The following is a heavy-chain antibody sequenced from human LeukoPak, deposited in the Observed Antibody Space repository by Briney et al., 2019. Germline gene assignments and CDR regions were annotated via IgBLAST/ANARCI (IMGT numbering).Heavy chain of an antibody. CDR2: IRYEGSSK. CDR3: ARDPFYGGNSGNYDY. V-gene: IGHV3-30*02. J-gene: IGHJ4*02. D-gene: IGHD4-23*01. CDR1: GFTFRSYG. Sequence: GGSLRLSCAASGFTFRSYGMHWVRQAPDKGLEWVAFIRYEGSSKYYADSVKGRFTISRDNSKNTLYLQMNSLRAEDTVVYYCARDPFYGGNSGNYDYWGQGTLVTVSS.